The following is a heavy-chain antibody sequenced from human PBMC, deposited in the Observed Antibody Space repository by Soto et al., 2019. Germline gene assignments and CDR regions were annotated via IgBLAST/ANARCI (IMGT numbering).Heavy chain of an antibody. D-gene: IGHD3-22*01. CDR1: GYTFTSYA. CDR2: INAGNGNT. CDR3: AGQGPYYYDSSGLDY. Sequence: ASVKVSCKASGYTFTSYAMHWVRQAPGQRLEWMGWINAGNGNTKYSQKFQGRVTITRDTSASTAYMELSSLRSEDTAVYYCAGQGPYYYDSSGLDYWGQGTLVTVSS. V-gene: IGHV1-3*01. J-gene: IGHJ4*02.